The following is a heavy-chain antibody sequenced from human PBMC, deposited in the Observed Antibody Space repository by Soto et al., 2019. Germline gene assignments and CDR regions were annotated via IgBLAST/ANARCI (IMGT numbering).Heavy chain of an antibody. V-gene: IGHV3-43*01. D-gene: IGHD1-1*01. CDR1: GFSFDDYS. Sequence: EVQLVESGGTVVQPGGSLRLSCAVSGFSFDDYSVHWVRQAPGKGLEWVSLLGRAGSGTYYAGSVRGRFTVSRDNGGNSLYLQMNSLRTEDTALYYCAKEKGGTNWVTFDYWGQGTLVTVSS. CDR2: LGRAGSGT. CDR3: AKEKGGTNWVTFDY. J-gene: IGHJ4*02.